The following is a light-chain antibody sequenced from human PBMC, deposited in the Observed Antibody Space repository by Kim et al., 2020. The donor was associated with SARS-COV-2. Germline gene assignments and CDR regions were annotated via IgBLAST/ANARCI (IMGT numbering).Light chain of an antibody. Sequence: AQRKTARMTCGGNNIGSKSVHWYQQKPGQSPVLVIYYDSDRPSGIPERFSGSNSGNTATLTISRVEAGDEADYYCQVWDSSSDHWVFGGGTQLTVL. CDR2: YDS. J-gene: IGLJ3*02. CDR1: NIGSKS. V-gene: IGLV3-21*04. CDR3: QVWDSSSDHWV.